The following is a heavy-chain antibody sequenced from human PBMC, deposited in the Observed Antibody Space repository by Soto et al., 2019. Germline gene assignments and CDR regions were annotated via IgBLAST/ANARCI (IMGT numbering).Heavy chain of an antibody. CDR2: ISGSGGST. V-gene: IGHV3-23*01. D-gene: IGHD3-9*01. Sequence: EVQLLESGGGLVQPGGSLRLSCAASGFTFSSYAMRWVRQAPGKGLEWVSAISGSGGSTYYADSVKGRFTISRDNSKNTLYLQMNSLRAEDTAVYYCAKVARYDILTGYYRGDAFDIWGQGTMVTVSS. CDR3: AKVARYDILTGYYRGDAFDI. J-gene: IGHJ3*02. CDR1: GFTFSSYA.